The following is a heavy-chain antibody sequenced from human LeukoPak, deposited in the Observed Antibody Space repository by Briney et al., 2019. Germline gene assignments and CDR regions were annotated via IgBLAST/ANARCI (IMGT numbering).Heavy chain of an antibody. V-gene: IGHV3-23*01. D-gene: IGHD1-26*01. J-gene: IGHJ4*02. Sequence: GGSLRLSCAASGFTFTNYAMSWVRQAPGKGLEWVSAISGSGGSTYYADSVKGRFTISRDNSKNTLYLQMNSLRAEDTAVYYCAKGQWELPSYFDYWGQGTLVTVSS. CDR3: AKGQWELPSYFDY. CDR1: GFTFTNYA. CDR2: ISGSGGST.